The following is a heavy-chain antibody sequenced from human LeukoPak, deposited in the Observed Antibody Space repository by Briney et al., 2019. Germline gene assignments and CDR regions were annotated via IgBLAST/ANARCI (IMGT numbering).Heavy chain of an antibody. J-gene: IGHJ5*02. D-gene: IGHD6-13*01. CDR3: ARSGAGTRTRFDP. CDR2: ISSSSSYI. CDR1: GFTFSSYS. V-gene: IGHV3-21*01. Sequence: PGGSLRLSCAASGFTFSSYSMNWVRQAPGKGLEWVSSISSSSSYIYYADSVKGRFTISRDNAKNSLYLQMNSLRAEDTAVYYCARSGAGTRTRFDPWGQGTLVTVSS.